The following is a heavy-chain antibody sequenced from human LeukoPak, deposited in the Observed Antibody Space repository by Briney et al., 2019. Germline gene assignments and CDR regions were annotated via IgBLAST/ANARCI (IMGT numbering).Heavy chain of an antibody. Sequence: GGSLRLSCAASGFTFSNYAMHWVRQAPGKGLEYVSGISSNGGSTYYANSVKGRFTISRDNSKNTLYLQMGSLRADDLAVYYCATDSFDIWGQGTMVTVSS. V-gene: IGHV3-64*01. CDR2: ISSNGGST. CDR1: GFTFSNYA. CDR3: ATDSFDI. J-gene: IGHJ3*02.